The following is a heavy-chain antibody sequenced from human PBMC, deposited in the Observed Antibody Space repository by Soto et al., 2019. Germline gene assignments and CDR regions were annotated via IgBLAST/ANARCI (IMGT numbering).Heavy chain of an antibody. Sequence: SETLSLTCAVYGGSFSGHYWSWIRQPPGKGLEWIGGINHSGSTNYNPSLKSRVTISVDTSKNQFSLKLSSVTAADTAVYYCARRQWLRIFDCWGQGTLVTVSS. CDR1: GGSFSGHY. CDR3: ARRQWLRIFDC. CDR2: INHSGST. D-gene: IGHD5-12*01. V-gene: IGHV4-34*01. J-gene: IGHJ4*02.